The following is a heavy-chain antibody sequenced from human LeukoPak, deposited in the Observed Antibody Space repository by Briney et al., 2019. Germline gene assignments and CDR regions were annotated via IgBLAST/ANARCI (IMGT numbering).Heavy chain of an antibody. V-gene: IGHV1-69*04. Sequence: ASMKVSCKASGGTFSSYAISWVRQAPGQGLEWMGRIIPILAIANYAQKFQGRVTITADKSTSTAYMELSSLRSEDTAVYYCAREYGGDFDYWGQGTLVTVSS. CDR3: AREYGGDFDY. J-gene: IGHJ4*02. CDR1: GGTFSSYA. CDR2: IIPILAIA. D-gene: IGHD4-23*01.